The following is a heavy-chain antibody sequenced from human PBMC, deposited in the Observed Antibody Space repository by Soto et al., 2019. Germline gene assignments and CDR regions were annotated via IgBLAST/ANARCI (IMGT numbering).Heavy chain of an antibody. CDR1: GGSISSYY. J-gene: IGHJ3*02. Sequence: PSETLSLTCAVSGGSISSYYWSWIRQPPGKGLEWIGYIYYSGSTNYNPSLKSRVTISVDTSKNQFSLKLSSVTAADTAVYYCARHLEQLERRDAFANWGQGTMVTVSS. V-gene: IGHV4-59*01. D-gene: IGHD1-1*01. CDR2: IYYSGST. CDR3: ARHLEQLERRDAFAN.